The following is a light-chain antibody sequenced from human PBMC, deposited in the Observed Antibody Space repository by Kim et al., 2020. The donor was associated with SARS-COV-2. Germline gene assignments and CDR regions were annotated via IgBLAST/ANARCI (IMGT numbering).Light chain of an antibody. J-gene: IGKJ4*01. CDR2: AVS. CDR1: QGVSNC. V-gene: IGKV1-12*02. Sequence: DIQMTQSPSSLSASVGDRVTITCRASQGVSNCFAWYQQKAGKAPKLLIYAVSNLQCGVPSRFSGSGSGTDFTLTISSLQPEDIATYYCLQNNSFPFTFGGGTKVDIK. CDR3: LQNNSFPFT.